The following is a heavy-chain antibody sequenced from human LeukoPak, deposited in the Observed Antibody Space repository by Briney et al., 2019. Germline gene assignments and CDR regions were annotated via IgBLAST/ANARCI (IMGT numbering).Heavy chain of an antibody. J-gene: IGHJ5*02. D-gene: IGHD4/OR15-4a*01. V-gene: IGHV4-59*01. CDR2: IYWSGST. Sequence: SETLSLTCAVSGDSISRYYWSWIRQPPGKGLEWIGYIYWSGSTSYSPSLKSRVTMSVDTSKKQFSLRLSSVTAADTAVYYCARGDTTGSNYFDPWGQGTLVTVSS. CDR3: ARGDTTGSNYFDP. CDR1: GDSISRYY.